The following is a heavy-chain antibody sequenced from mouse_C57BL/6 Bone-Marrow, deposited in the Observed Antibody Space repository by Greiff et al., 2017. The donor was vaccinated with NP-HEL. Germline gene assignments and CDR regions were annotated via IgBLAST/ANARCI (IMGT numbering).Heavy chain of an antibody. D-gene: IGHD2-4*01. J-gene: IGHJ3*01. CDR3: TPLIYYDYSWFAY. CDR2: IDPENGDT. V-gene: IGHV14-4*01. Sequence: DVQLQESGAELVRPGASVKLSCTASGFNIKDDYMHWVKQRPEQGLEWIGWIDPENGDTEYASKFQGKATITADTSSNTAYLQLSSLTSEDTAVYYCTPLIYYDYSWFAYWGQGTLVTVSA. CDR1: GFNIKDDY.